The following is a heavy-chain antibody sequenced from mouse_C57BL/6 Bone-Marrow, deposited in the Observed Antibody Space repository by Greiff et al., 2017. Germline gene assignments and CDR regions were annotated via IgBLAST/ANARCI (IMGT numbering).Heavy chain of an antibody. V-gene: IGHV3-6*01. Sequence: EVQLQESGPGLVKPSQSLSLTCSVTGYSITSCYYWNWILQFPGNKLEWMGYISYGGSNNYNPSLKNRISITRDTSKNQFFLKLNSVTTEDTATYYCARDNYGSSSYWYFDVWGTGTTVTVSS. J-gene: IGHJ1*03. CDR1: GYSITSCYY. D-gene: IGHD1-1*01. CDR2: ISYGGSN. CDR3: ARDNYGSSSYWYFDV.